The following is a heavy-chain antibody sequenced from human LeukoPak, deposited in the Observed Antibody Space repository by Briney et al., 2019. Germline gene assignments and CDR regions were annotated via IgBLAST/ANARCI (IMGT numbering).Heavy chain of an antibody. CDR1: GGSISSSSYY. V-gene: IGHV4-39*01. J-gene: IGHJ3*02. Sequence: PSETLSLTCTVSGGSISSSSYYWGWIRQPPGKGLEWIGSIYYSGSTYYNPSLKSRVTISVDTSKNQFSLKLSSVTAADTAVYYCARLRYFDWLLLGAFDIWGQGTMVTVSS. CDR3: ARLRYFDWLLLGAFDI. D-gene: IGHD3-9*01. CDR2: IYYSGST.